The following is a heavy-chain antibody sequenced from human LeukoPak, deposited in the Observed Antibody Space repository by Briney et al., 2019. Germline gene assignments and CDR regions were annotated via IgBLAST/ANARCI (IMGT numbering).Heavy chain of an antibody. CDR1: GGILSNYT. V-gene: IGHV1-18*01. J-gene: IGHJ4*02. CDR3: ARTVTTSSYYFDY. Sequence: GASVKVSCKASGGILSNYTISWVRQAPGQGLEWMGWISGYDGNTNYAQKLRGRVTMTTDTSTSTAYMDLRSLRSDDTALYYCARTVTTSSYYFDYWGQGTLVIVSS. CDR2: ISGYDGNT. D-gene: IGHD4-17*01.